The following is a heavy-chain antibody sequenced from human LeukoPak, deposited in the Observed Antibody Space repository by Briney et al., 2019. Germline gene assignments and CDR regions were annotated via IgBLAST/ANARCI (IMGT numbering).Heavy chain of an antibody. D-gene: IGHD2-2*01. CDR2: IYYSGST. J-gene: IGHJ3*02. Sequence: ASETLSLTYTVSGGSTSSGGYYWSWIRQHPGKGLEWIGYIYYSGSTYYNPSLKSRVTISVDTSKNQFSLKLSSVTAADTAVYYCARSADCSSTSCPTTGAFDIWGQGTMVTVSS. CDR3: ARSADCSSTSCPTTGAFDI. CDR1: GGSTSSGGYY. V-gene: IGHV4-31*03.